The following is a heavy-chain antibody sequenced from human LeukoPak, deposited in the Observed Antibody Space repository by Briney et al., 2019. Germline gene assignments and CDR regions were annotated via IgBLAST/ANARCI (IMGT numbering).Heavy chain of an antibody. D-gene: IGHD4-17*01. J-gene: IGHJ4*02. Sequence: GGSLRLSCAASGFTFSNAWMSWVRQAPGKGLEWVGRIESKTDGGTADYAAHVKGRFTISRNDSKNTLYLQMNSLKTEDTAVYYCTADYGDLYFDFWGQGTLVTVSS. V-gene: IGHV3-15*04. CDR2: IESKTDGGTA. CDR1: GFTFSNAW. CDR3: TADYGDLYFDF.